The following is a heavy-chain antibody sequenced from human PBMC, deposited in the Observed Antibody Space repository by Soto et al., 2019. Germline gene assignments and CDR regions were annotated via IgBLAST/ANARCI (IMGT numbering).Heavy chain of an antibody. CDR2: INPKNGAT. Sequence: GPSVKVCCKDSGYSITGYSMHWVRQEHKQGLEWMGWINPKNGATNYAQKFQGWVTMIRDTSISTAYMELRNLKSDDTAVYYCARLGCTNGVCYTHQGWFDPWGQGTLVTVSS. CDR1: GYSITGYS. CDR3: ARLGCTNGVCYTHQGWFDP. J-gene: IGHJ5*02. D-gene: IGHD2-8*01. V-gene: IGHV1-2*04.